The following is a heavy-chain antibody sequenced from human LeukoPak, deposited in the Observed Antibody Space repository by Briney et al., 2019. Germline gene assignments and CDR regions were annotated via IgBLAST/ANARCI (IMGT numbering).Heavy chain of an antibody. V-gene: IGHV4-4*07. CDR3: ARAQYTYYYGSGSSSHDY. CDR2: IYSSGAT. J-gene: IGHJ4*02. Sequence: SETLSLTCTVSGGSLNVYYWSWIRQPAGKGLEWIGRIYSSGATTYNPSLRTRVTMSLDTSKNQFSLKLSSVTAADTAVYYCARAQYTYYYGSGSSSHDYWGQGTLVTVSS. D-gene: IGHD3-10*01. CDR1: GGSLNVYY.